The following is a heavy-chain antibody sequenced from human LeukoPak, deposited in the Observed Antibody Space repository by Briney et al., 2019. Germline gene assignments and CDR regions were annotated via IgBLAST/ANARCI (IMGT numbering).Heavy chain of an antibody. CDR1: GGSISSYY. D-gene: IGHD2-2*01. V-gene: IGHV4-59*01. J-gene: IGHJ6*03. Sequence: SETLSLTCTVSGGSISSYYWSWIRQPPGKGLEWIGYIYYSGSTNYNPSLKSRVTISVDTSKNQFSLKLSSVTAADTAVYYCARVGCSSTSCYYMDVWAKGPRSPSP. CDR2: IYYSGST. CDR3: ARVGCSSTSCYYMDV.